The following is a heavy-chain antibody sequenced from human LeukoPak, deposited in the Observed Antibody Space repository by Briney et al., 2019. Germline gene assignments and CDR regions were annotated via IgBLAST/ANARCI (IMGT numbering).Heavy chain of an antibody. CDR2: ISSSGSAI. Sequence: QPGGSLRLSCGASGFTFRSYEMNWVRQAPGKGLEWVSYISSSGSAIDYADSVKGRFTISRDNAKNTLYLQMSSLRAEDTAVYYCARDGFVIYRGSGDYYYYYGMDVWGQGTTVTVSS. V-gene: IGHV3-48*03. CDR3: ARDGFVIYRGSGDYYYYYGMDV. CDR1: GFTFRSYE. D-gene: IGHD3-10*01. J-gene: IGHJ6*02.